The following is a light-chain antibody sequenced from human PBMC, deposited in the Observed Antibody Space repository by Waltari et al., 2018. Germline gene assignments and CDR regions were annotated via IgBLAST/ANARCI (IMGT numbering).Light chain of an antibody. CDR3: AAWDDSLIGPV. J-gene: IGLJ3*02. CDR1: SSNLGSTT. Sequence: QSVLTQSPSTSGTPGQKVTISCSGSSSNLGSTTVNWYQQPPGTAPKPPIYGNNRRPSGVPDRFSGSKSGTSASLAISGLQSEDEADYYCAAWDDSLIGPVFGGGTKLTVL. V-gene: IGLV1-44*01. CDR2: GNN.